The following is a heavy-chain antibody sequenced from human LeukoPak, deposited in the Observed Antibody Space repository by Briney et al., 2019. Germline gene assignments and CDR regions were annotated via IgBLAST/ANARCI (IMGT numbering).Heavy chain of an antibody. CDR3: ARVIDYYDSSGYCSYFDY. V-gene: IGHV4-59*01. D-gene: IGHD3-22*01. CDR2: IYYSGST. CDR1: GGSISSYY. Sequence: SETLSLTCTVSGGSISSYYWSWIRQPPGKGLERIGYIYYSGSTNYNPSLKSRVTISVDTSKNQFSLKLSSVTAADTAVYYCARVIDYYDSSGYCSYFDYWGQGTLVTVS. J-gene: IGHJ4*02.